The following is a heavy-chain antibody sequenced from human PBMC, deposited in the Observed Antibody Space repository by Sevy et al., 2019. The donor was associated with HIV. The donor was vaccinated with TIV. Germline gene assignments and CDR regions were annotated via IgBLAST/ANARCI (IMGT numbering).Heavy chain of an antibody. Sequence: SETLSLTCTVNGGSISSYYWSWIRKSAGKGLEWIGRIYTSGSTNYNHSLKSRVTMSVDTSKNQFSLNRRSVTAADTAVYYCARRGNLGGGDYFDYWGQGTLVTVSS. CDR2: IYTSGST. J-gene: IGHJ4*02. CDR1: GGSISSYY. CDR3: ARRGNLGGGDYFDY. D-gene: IGHD1-26*01. V-gene: IGHV4-4*07.